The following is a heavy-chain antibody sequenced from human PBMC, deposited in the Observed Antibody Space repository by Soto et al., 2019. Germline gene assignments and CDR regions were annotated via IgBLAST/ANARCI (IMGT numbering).Heavy chain of an antibody. CDR2: ISTDGRST. D-gene: IGHD2-2*01. CDR1: GFTFSSYW. Sequence: EVQLVESGGGLVQPGGSLRLSCAASGFTFSSYWMHWVRQAPGKGLVWVSHISTDGRSTDYADSVKGRFTISRDNAKNTLYLQMNSLRAEETAVYYCARGDNYAWGYWGQGTLVTV. V-gene: IGHV3-74*01. J-gene: IGHJ4*02. CDR3: ARGDNYAWGY.